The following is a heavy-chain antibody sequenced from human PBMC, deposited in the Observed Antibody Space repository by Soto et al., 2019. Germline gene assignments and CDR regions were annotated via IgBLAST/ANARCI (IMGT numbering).Heavy chain of an antibody. J-gene: IGHJ6*02. V-gene: IGHV3-30*03. Sequence: GGSLRLSCAASGFTFSSYGMHWVRQAPGKGLEWVAVISYDGSNKYYADSVKGRFTISRDNSKNTLYLQMNSLRAEDTAVYYCAGKDIVLVPAAIFYYGMDVWRQGTTDTVSS. D-gene: IGHD2-2*01. CDR3: AGKDIVLVPAAIFYYGMDV. CDR2: ISYDGSNK. CDR1: GFTFSSYG.